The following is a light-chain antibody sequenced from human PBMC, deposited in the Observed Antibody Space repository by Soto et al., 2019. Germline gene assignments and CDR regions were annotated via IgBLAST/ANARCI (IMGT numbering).Light chain of an antibody. V-gene: IGKV1-39*01. CDR3: QQSYSTPRT. CDR2: AAS. CDR1: QSISSY. Sequence: DIQMTQSPSSLSASVGDRVTITCRASQSISSYLNWSQQKPGKAPKLLIYAASSLQSGVQSRFSGSGSGTDFTLTISSLQPEDFATYYCQQSYSTPRTFGQGTKVEIK. J-gene: IGKJ1*01.